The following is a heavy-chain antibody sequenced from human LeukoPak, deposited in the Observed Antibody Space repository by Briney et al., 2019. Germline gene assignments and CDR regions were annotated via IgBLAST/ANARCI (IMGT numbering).Heavy chain of an antibody. D-gene: IGHD6-13*01. CDR3: ARVILSPGIAAAGWFDP. V-gene: IGHV1-69*04. Sequence: ASAKVSCKASGGTFSSYAISWVRQAPGQGLEWMGRIIPILGIANYAQKFQGRVTITADKSTSTAYMELSSLRSEDTAVYYCARVILSPGIAAAGWFDPWGQGTLVTVSS. CDR2: IIPILGIA. CDR1: GGTFSSYA. J-gene: IGHJ5*02.